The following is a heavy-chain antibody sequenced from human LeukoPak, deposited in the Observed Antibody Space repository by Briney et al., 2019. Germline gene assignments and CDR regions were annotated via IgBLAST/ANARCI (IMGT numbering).Heavy chain of an antibody. CDR2: IYYSGST. V-gene: IGHV4-39*01. D-gene: IGHD3-22*01. CDR3: ARAASKSGYLYYYGMDV. CDR1: GGSISSSSYY. J-gene: IGHJ6*02. Sequence: SETLSLTCTVSGGSISSSSYYWGWIRQPPGKGLEWIGSIYYSGSTYYNPSLKSRVTISVDTSKNQFSLKLSSVTAADTAVYYCARAASKSGYLYYYGMDVWGQGTTVTVSS.